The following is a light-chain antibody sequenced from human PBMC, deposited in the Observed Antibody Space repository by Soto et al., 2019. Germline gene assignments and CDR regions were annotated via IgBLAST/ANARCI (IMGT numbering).Light chain of an antibody. J-gene: IGKJ2*01. Sequence: EIVMTQSPVTLSVSPGERATLSCRASQNISRSLAWYQQKPGQGPSLLIYGTSTRAGGVPARFSGGGSGTDFTLKISRVEAEDVGIYYCMQALQTTPHTFGQGTKLEI. CDR2: GTS. V-gene: IGKV3-15*01. CDR1: QNISRS. CDR3: MQALQTTPHT.